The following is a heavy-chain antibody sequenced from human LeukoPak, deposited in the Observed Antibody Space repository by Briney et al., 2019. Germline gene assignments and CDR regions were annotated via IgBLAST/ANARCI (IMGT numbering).Heavy chain of an antibody. J-gene: IGHJ4*02. V-gene: IGHV3-23*01. Sequence: FSAISGSGGSTYYADSVKGRFTISRDNSKNTLYLQMNSLRAEDTAVYYCAKGPSKDTTIDYWGQGTLVTVSS. CDR2: ISGSGGST. D-gene: IGHD5-18*01. CDR3: AKGPSKDTTIDY.